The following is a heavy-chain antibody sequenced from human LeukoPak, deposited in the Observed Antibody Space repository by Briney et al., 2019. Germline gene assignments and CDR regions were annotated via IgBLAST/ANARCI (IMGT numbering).Heavy chain of an antibody. Sequence: AGGSLRLSRAASGFTFDDYGMTWVRQAPGKGLDWVSGINCNGGSTAYADSVKGRFTISRDNAQNSLYLQMNSLRAEDTALYYCARVGYGDPGIWGRGTMVTVSS. CDR1: GFTFDDYG. V-gene: IGHV3-20*04. J-gene: IGHJ3*02. CDR3: ARVGYGDPGI. D-gene: IGHD4-17*01. CDR2: INCNGGST.